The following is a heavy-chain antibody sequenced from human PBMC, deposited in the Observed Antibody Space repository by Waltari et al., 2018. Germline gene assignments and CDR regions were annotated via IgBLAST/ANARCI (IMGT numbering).Heavy chain of an antibody. Sequence: EVQLPQPGAEVKPPGESLKTSCKGSGYAFTDYWIGWVRQMPGQGLEWMGIIYPGDSDTRYSPSFQGQVTIAADKSINIAYLQWGSLKASDTAIYYCARKSHGMDVWGQGTAVTVSS. J-gene: IGHJ6*02. CDR1: GYAFTDYW. V-gene: IGHV5-51*01. CDR2: IYPGDSDT. CDR3: ARKSHGMDV.